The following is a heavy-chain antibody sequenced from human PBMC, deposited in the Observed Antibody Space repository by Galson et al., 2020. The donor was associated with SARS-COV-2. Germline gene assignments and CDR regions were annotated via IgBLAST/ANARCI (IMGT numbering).Heavy chain of an antibody. V-gene: IGHV1-69*13. CDR3: AMGVGATNYYYYGMDV. CDR1: GGTFSSYA. J-gene: IGHJ6*02. D-gene: IGHD1-26*01. CDR2: IIPIFGTE. Sequence: SVKVSCKASGGTFSSYAISWVRQAPGQGLEWMGGIIPIFGTENYAQKFQGRVTITADESTSTAYMELSSLRSEDTAVYYCAMGVGATNYYYYGMDVWGQGTTVTVSS.